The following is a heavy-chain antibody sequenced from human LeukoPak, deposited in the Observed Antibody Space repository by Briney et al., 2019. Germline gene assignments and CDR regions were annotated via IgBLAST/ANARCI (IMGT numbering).Heavy chain of an antibody. V-gene: IGHV3-43*01. J-gene: IGHJ4*02. CDR3: AREVVSSPSYFDS. CDR1: GFTFDDYT. CDR2: ISWDGGST. Sequence: GGSLRLSCAASGFTFDDYTMHWVRQAPGKGLEWVSLISWDGGSTYYADSVKGRFTISRDNSKNTLYLLMNSLIPEDTAVYYCAREVVSSPSYFDSWGQGTLVTVSS. D-gene: IGHD2-15*01.